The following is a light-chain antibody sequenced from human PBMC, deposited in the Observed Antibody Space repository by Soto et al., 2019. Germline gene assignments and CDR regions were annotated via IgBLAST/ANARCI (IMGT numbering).Light chain of an antibody. J-gene: IGKJ1*01. CDR3: QQYVSSVT. CDR2: GAS. V-gene: IGKV3-20*01. Sequence: EIVLTQSPGSLSLSPGERATLSCRASQSVDSSFFAWYQQKHGQAPRLLIYGASNRAAGFPDRFSGRGSGTDFTLTITGLEPEDFAVYYCQQYVSSVTFGQGTKVEIK. CDR1: QSVDSSF.